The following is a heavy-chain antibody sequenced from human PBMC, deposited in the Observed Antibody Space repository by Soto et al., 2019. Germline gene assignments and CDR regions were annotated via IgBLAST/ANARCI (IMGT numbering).Heavy chain of an antibody. J-gene: IGHJ1*01. CDR3: AHRLARGATGLYFQH. CDR2: IYWDDDK. V-gene: IGHV2-5*02. CDR1: GLSLSTSGVA. D-gene: IGHD3-9*01. Sequence: SGPTLVNPTQTLTLTCTFSGLSLSTSGVAVGWIRQPPGKALEWLALIYWDDDKRYSPSLKSRLTITKDTSKNQVVLTMTNMDPVDTSTHYCAHRLARGATGLYFQHWGQGTPVTVSS.